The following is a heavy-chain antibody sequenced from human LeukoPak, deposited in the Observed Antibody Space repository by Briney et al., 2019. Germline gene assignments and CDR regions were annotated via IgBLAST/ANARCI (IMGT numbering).Heavy chain of an antibody. Sequence: GASVKVSCKASGYTFTTYDINWLRQAAGQGLEWMGWMNPNSGNTGYAQKFQGRVTMTRDTSISTAYMELSSLTSEDTGVYYCASGKEMNDYWGQGTLVTVSS. V-gene: IGHV1-8*01. CDR2: MNPNSGNT. CDR1: GYTFTTYD. CDR3: ASGKEMNDY. J-gene: IGHJ4*02. D-gene: IGHD5-24*01.